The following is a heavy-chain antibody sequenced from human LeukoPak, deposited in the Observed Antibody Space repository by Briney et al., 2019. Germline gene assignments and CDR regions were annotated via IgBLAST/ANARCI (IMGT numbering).Heavy chain of an antibody. V-gene: IGHV4-30-2*01. CDR3: ARDIGYGVLDY. CDR2: IYHTGRA. D-gene: IGHD4-17*01. Sequence: SETLSLTCAVSGDSISSGGYSWGWIRQPPGKGREWIGYIYHTGRAFSNPSLRSRLTMSVDTSKNQISLKLNSLTAADTAMYYCARDIGYGVLDYWGPGTLVTVSS. CDR1: GDSISSGGYS. J-gene: IGHJ4*02.